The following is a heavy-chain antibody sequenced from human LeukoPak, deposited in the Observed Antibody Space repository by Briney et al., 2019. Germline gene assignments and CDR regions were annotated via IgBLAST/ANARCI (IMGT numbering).Heavy chain of an antibody. CDR2: ISYDGSNK. CDR1: GFTFSSYG. J-gene: IGHJ4*02. Sequence: PGGSLRLSCAASGFTFSSYGMHWVCQAPGKGLEWVAVISYDGSNKYYADSVKGRFTISRDNSKNTLYLQMNSLRAEDTAVYYCAKDPLGMGATGHYFDYWGQGALVTVSS. CDR3: AKDPLGMGATGHYFDY. V-gene: IGHV3-30*18. D-gene: IGHD1-26*01.